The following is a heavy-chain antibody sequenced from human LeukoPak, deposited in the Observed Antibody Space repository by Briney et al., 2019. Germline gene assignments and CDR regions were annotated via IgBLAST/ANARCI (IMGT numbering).Heavy chain of an antibody. Sequence: GSLRLSCAASGFTFSSYAMHWVRQAPGKGLEWVAVISYDGSNKYYADSVKGRFTIPRDNSKNTLYLQMNSLRAEDTAVYYCARDRAGVPAAPGDYWGQGTLVTVSS. D-gene: IGHD2-2*01. V-gene: IGHV3-30-3*01. CDR1: GFTFSSYA. J-gene: IGHJ4*02. CDR3: ARDRAGVPAAPGDY. CDR2: ISYDGSNK.